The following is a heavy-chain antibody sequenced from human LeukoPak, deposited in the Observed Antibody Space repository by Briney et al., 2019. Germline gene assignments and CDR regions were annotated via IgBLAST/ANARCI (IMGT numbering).Heavy chain of an antibody. D-gene: IGHD2-15*01. CDR3: ARGRCSGGSCSNYYYYYMDV. CDR2: IYYSGST. CDR1: GGSIGSYY. Sequence: PSETLSLTCTVSGGSIGSYYWSWIRQPPGKGLEWIGYIYYSGSTNYNPSLKSRVTISVDTSKNQFSLKPSSVTAADTAVYYCARGRCSGGSCSNYYYYYMDVWGKGTTVTVSS. J-gene: IGHJ6*03. V-gene: IGHV4-59*01.